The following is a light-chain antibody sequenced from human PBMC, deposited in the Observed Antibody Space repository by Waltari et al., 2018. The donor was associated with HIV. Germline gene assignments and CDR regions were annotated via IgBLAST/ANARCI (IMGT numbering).Light chain of an antibody. CDR1: QSISNY. CDR2: DAS. V-gene: IGKV3-11*01. CDR3: QQRFNWPLT. Sequence: EIVLTQSPATLSLSPGGRATLSCRASQSISNYLAWYQQIPGQAPRLLIFDASNRATDIPARFSGSGSGTNFTLTISGLESEDFAFYYCQQRFNWPLTVGGGTKVEIK. J-gene: IGKJ4*01.